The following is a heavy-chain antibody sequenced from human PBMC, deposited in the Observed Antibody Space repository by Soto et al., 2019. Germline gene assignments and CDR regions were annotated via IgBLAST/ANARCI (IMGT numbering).Heavy chain of an antibody. Sequence: PGGSLRLSCAASGFTFSDYYMSWIRQAPGKGLEWVSYISSSGSTIYYADSVKGRFTISRDNAKNSLYLQMNSLRAEDTAVYYCAREALPLDIAARPRDYWGQGTLVTVSS. CDR2: ISSSGSTI. V-gene: IGHV3-11*01. D-gene: IGHD6-6*01. J-gene: IGHJ4*02. CDR1: GFTFSDYY. CDR3: AREALPLDIAARPRDY.